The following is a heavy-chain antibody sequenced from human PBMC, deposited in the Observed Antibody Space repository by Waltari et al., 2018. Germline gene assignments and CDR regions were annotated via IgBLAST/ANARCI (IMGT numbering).Heavy chain of an antibody. CDR2: IIPILGIA. J-gene: IGHJ3*02. Sequence: QVQLVQSGAEVKKPGSSVKVSCKASGGTFSSYAISWVRQALGQGLEWMGGIIPILGIANYAQKFQGRVTITADKSTSTAYMELSSLRSEDTAVYYCARGVTEFDAFDIWGQGTMVTVSS. D-gene: IGHD3-16*01. CDR3: ARGVTEFDAFDI. V-gene: IGHV1-69*10. CDR1: GGTFSSYA.